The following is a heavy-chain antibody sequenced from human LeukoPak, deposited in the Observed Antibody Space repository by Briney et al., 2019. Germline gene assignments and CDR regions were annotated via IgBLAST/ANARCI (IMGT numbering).Heavy chain of an antibody. Sequence: GGSLRLSCAASGFTFSSYWMSWVRQAPGNGLEWVANIKEDGGERYYVDSVKGRFTISRDNAKNSLYLQMNSLRAEDTAVYYCARPYSSSWFLQYSFDYWGQGTLVTVSS. J-gene: IGHJ4*02. CDR2: IKEDGGER. D-gene: IGHD6-13*01. V-gene: IGHV3-7*01. CDR1: GFTFSSYW. CDR3: ARPYSSSWFLQYSFDY.